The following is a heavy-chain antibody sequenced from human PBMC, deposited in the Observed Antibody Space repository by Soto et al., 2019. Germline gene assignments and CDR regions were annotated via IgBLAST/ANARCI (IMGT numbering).Heavy chain of an antibody. J-gene: IGHJ6*03. D-gene: IGHD3-3*01. CDR3: ASASITIFGVVPPGGHYYYYMDV. CDR2: ISAYNGNT. CDR1: GYTFTSYG. Sequence: GASVKVSCKASGYTFTSYGISWVRQAPGQGLEWMGWISAYNGNTNYAQKLQGRVTMTTDTSTSTAYMELRSLRSDDTAVYYCASASITIFGVVPPGGHYYYYMDVWGKGTTVTVSS. V-gene: IGHV1-18*01.